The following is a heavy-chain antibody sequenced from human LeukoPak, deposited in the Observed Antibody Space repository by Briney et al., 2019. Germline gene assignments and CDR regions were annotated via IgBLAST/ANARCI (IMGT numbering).Heavy chain of an antibody. CDR3: ARGSVPAAPDY. CDR1: GYTFTTYG. Sequence: ASVKVSCKASGYTFTTYGITWVRQAPGQGLEWMGWISTYNGDTNYAQKLQGRVTMTTDTSTSTAYMELRSLRSDDTAVYYCARGSVPAAPDYWGQGTLVTVSS. CDR2: ISTYNGDT. D-gene: IGHD2-2*01. J-gene: IGHJ4*02. V-gene: IGHV1-18*01.